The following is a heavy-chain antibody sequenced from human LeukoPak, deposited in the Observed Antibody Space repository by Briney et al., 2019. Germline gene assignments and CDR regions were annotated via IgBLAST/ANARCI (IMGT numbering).Heavy chain of an antibody. CDR2: INGDGSIT. J-gene: IGHJ4*02. V-gene: IGHV3-74*01. D-gene: IGHD3-16*02. CDR1: GFTFRSYG. Sequence: PGGSLRLSCAASGFTFRSYGMHWVRQAPGEGLVWVSRINGDGSITNYADSVKGRFTISRDNAKNTLYLQMNSLRAEDTAVYYCASRVSYLFDYWGQGTLVTVSS. CDR3: ASRVSYLFDY.